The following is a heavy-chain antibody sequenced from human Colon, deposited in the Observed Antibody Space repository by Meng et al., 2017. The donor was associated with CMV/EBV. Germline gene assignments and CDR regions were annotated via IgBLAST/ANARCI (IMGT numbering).Heavy chain of an antibody. CDR3: ARGPYHTTSSPYYYGLDV. CDR1: GFTFSDYY. D-gene: IGHD6-6*01. Sequence: GGSLRLSCAASGFTFSDYYMSWIRQAPGKGLEWVSYISTTGRTIYYADSVKGRFTISRDDADDSLYLQMNILSADDTAVYYCARGPYHTTSSPYYYGLDVWGQGTTVTVSS. J-gene: IGHJ6*02. CDR2: ISTTGRTI. V-gene: IGHV3-11*04.